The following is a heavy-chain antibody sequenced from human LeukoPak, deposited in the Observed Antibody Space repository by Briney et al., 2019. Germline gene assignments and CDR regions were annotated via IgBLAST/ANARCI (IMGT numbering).Heavy chain of an antibody. Sequence: ASVKVSCKASGYTFTSYYMHWVRQAPGQGLEWMGIINPSGGSTSYAQKFQGRVTMTTDTSTSTAYMELRSLRSDDTAVYYCARDEPRIAVAGTGDYWGQGTLVTVSS. CDR3: ARDEPRIAVAGTGDY. CDR2: INPSGGST. J-gene: IGHJ4*02. V-gene: IGHV1-46*01. D-gene: IGHD6-19*01. CDR1: GYTFTSYY.